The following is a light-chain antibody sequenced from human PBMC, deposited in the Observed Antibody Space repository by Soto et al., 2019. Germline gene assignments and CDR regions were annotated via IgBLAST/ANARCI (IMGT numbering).Light chain of an antibody. CDR1: SSNIGNKY. Sequence: QSALTQPPSVSAAPGQKVTISCSGSSSNIGNKYVSWYQQLPGTAPKLLIYDNNKRPSGIPDRFSGSKSGTSATLGITGLQTGDEADYYCGTWDSRLSAVFGGGTKVTVL. J-gene: IGLJ2*01. CDR2: DNN. CDR3: GTWDSRLSAV. V-gene: IGLV1-51*01.